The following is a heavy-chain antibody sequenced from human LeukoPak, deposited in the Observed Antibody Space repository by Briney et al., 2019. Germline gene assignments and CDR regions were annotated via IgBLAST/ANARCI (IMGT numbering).Heavy chain of an antibody. J-gene: IGHJ4*02. CDR1: GYTYTSYG. CDR2: ISAYNGNT. V-gene: IGHV1-18*01. D-gene: IGHD3-3*01. Sequence: ASVKVSCKASGYTYTSYGISWVRQAPGQGLEWIGWISAYNGNTNYAQKLQGRVTMTTDTSTSTAYMELRSLRSDDTAVYYCARFSPPIYYDFWSGYAYWGQGTLVTVSS. CDR3: ARFSPPIYYDFWSGYAY.